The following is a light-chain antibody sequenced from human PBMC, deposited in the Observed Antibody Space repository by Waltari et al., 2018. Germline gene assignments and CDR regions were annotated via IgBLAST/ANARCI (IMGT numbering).Light chain of an antibody. CDR3: QHANSFPYT. CDR1: QGISNW. CDR2: AAS. Sequence: IQMTQSPYSVSASVGDRVTITCRATQGISNWLAWYQQKPGKAPKTLLYAASSVQSGVPSRFSGSGAGTDFTLTISSLQPEDFATYYCQHANSFPYTFGQGTKLEIK. V-gene: IGKV1-12*01. J-gene: IGKJ2*01.